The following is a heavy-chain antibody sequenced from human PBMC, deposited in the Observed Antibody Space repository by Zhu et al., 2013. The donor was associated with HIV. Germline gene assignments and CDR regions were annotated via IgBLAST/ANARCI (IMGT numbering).Heavy chain of an antibody. V-gene: IGHV1-69*12. CDR2: IIPIFGTA. CDR1: GGTFSSYA. D-gene: IGHD3-22*01. Sequence: QVQLVQSGAEVKKPGSSVKVSCKASGGTFSSYAISWVRQAPGQGLEWMGGIIPIFGTANYAQKFQGRVMITADESTSTAYMELSSLRSEDTAVYYCARVGRGRGYYDSSGYYYWGQGTLVTVSS. J-gene: IGHJ4*02. CDR3: ARVGRGRGYYDSSGYYY.